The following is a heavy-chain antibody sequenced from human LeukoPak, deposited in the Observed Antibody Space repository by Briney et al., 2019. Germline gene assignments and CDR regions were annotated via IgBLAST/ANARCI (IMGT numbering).Heavy chain of an antibody. V-gene: IGHV4-39*01. CDR3: ARVAYYDYVWGSYHYTRWFDP. CDR1: GGSISSSSYY. Sequence: SETLSLTCTVSGGSISSSSYYWGWIRQPPGKGLEWIGSIYYSGSTYYNPSLKSRVTISVDTSKNQFSLKLSSVTAADTAVYYCARVAYYDYVWGSYHYTRWFDPWGQGTLVTVSS. J-gene: IGHJ5*02. CDR2: IYYSGST. D-gene: IGHD3-16*02.